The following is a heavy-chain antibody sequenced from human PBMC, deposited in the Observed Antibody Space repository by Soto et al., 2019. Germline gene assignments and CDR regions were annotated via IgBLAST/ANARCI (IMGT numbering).Heavy chain of an antibody. CDR3: ARELYSCGGDCPYYMDY. J-gene: IGHJ4*02. CDR1: GYPFTDYF. Sequence: ASVKVSCKTSGYPFTDYFIHWVRQAPGQGLEWMGIISLYHHSTSYAQKFQGRLTVTADTSTTTVYMDLSSLTSEDSAVYWCARELYSCGGDCPYYMDYWGEGTLVTVSS. D-gene: IGHD2-21*02. CDR2: ISLYHHST. V-gene: IGHV1-46*01.